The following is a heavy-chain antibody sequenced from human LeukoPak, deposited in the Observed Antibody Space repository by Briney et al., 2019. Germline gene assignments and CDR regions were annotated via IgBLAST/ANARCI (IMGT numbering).Heavy chain of an antibody. CDR3: ARGTMMVGP. V-gene: IGHV4-59*01. CDR2: IYYTGST. J-gene: IGHJ5*02. Sequence: PSGTLSLTCTVSGGSISNYYWSWIRQPPGKGLEWIGYIYYTGSTTYNSSLKSRVTISVDTSKNQFSLKLSSVTAADTAVYYCARGTMMVGPWGQGTLVTVSS. D-gene: IGHD3-22*01. CDR1: GGSISNYY.